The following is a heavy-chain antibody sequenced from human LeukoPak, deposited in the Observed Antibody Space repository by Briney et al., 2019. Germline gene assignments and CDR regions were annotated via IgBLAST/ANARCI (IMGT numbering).Heavy chain of an antibody. CDR1: GGSISSSSYD. J-gene: IGHJ4*02. V-gene: IGHV4-39*01. Sequence: SETLSLTCTVSGGSISSSSYDWGWIRQPPGKGLEWIGSIYYSGSTYYNPSLKSRVTISVDTSKNQFSLKLSSVTAADTAVYYCATRRELLWGVCFDYWGQGTLVTVSS. D-gene: IGHD1-26*01. CDR2: IYYSGST. CDR3: ATRRELLWGVCFDY.